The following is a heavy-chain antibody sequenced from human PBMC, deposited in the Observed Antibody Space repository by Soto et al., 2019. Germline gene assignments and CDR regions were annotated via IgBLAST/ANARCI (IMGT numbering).Heavy chain of an antibody. J-gene: IGHJ6*02. D-gene: IGHD4-4*01. CDR2: ISPIFGTA. CDR3: ARGANLQYPYYYYGMDV. V-gene: IGHV1-69*13. CDR1: GGTFSSYA. Sequence: GASVKVSCKASGGTFSSYAISWVRQAPGRGLEWRGGISPIFGTANYAQKFQGRVTSTADESTSTAYMELSSLRSEDTAVYYCARGANLQYPYYYYGMDVWGQGTTVTVSS.